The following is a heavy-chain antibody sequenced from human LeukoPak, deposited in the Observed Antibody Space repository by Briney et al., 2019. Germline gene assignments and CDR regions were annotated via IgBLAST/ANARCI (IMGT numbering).Heavy chain of an antibody. Sequence: PGGSLRLSCAASGFSLINSDMHWVRQAPGKGLEWVAFVHYDGSEKHYADSLKGRFTISRDNAKNSLYLQMNSLRAEDTAVYYCARDRAYYTVTPLWGQGTLVTVSS. CDR1: GFSLINSD. J-gene: IGHJ4*02. CDR3: ARDRAYYTVTPL. V-gene: IGHV3-30*02. CDR2: VHYDGSEK. D-gene: IGHD3-3*01.